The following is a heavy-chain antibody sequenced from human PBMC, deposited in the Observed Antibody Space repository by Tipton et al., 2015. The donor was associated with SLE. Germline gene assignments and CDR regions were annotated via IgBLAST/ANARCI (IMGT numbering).Heavy chain of an antibody. CDR3: ARRHYSGPFDS. Sequence: LRLSCAASGFTFSGYWMSWVRQPPGKGLEWIGSIFYTGSTYYNPSLKSRVSFSIDTSKHQFSLKLNSVTAADTAVYYCARRHYSGPFDSWGQGTLVTVSS. CDR1: GFTFSGYW. D-gene: IGHD5-12*01. CDR2: IFYTGST. J-gene: IGHJ4*02. V-gene: IGHV4-38-2*01.